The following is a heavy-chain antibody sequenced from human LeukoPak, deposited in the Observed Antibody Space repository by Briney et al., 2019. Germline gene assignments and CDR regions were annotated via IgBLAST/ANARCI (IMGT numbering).Heavy chain of an antibody. CDR1: GGSISSYY. CDR2: IYYSGST. J-gene: IGHJ4*02. Sequence: SETLSLTCTVSGGSISSYYWSWIRQPPGKGLEWIGYIYYSGSTNYNPSLKSRVTISVDTSKNQFSLTLSPVTAADTAIYYCAREYTLYISGWFIDYWGQGTVVTVSS. V-gene: IGHV4-59*12. D-gene: IGHD6-19*01. CDR3: AREYTLYISGWFIDY.